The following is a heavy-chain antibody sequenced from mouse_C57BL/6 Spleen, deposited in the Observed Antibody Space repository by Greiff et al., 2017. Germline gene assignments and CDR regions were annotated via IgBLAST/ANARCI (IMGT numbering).Heavy chain of an antibody. D-gene: IGHD1-1*02. V-gene: IGHV1-82*01. Sequence: QVQLKQSGPELVKPGASVKISCKASGYAFSSSWMNWVKQRPGKGLEWIGRIYPGDGDTNYNGKFKGKATLTADKSSSTAYMQLSSLTSEDSAVYFCARMGSMGLNYWGQGTTLTVSS. CDR3: ARMGSMGLNY. CDR2: IYPGDGDT. J-gene: IGHJ2*01. CDR1: GYAFSSSW.